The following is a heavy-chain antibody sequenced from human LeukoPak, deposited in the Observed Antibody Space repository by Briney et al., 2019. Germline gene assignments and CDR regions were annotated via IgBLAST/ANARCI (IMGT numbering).Heavy chain of an antibody. V-gene: IGHV3-66*01. CDR2: IYSADKT. Sequence: GGSLRLSCAASGFTFSSYSMNWVRQAPGKGLEWVSVIYSADKTGYADSVKGRFTISRDNSENTLYLQLNSLRVEDTAVYYCARDGKDSSGYYFGDSWGQGTLATVSS. CDR3: ARDGKDSSGYYFGDS. CDR1: GFTFSSYS. D-gene: IGHD3-22*01. J-gene: IGHJ4*02.